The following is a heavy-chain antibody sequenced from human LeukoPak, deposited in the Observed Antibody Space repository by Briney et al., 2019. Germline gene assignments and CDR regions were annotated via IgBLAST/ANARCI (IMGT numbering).Heavy chain of an antibody. CDR1: GYTFTGYY. CDR3: ERGGSSYRFGEYPYYFDY. D-gene: IGHD3-10*01. Sequence: ASVKASCKASGYTFTGYYMHRVRQAPGQGLEWMGRINPNSGGTNYAQKFQGRVTMTRDTSISTAYMELSRLRSDDTAVYYCERGGSSYRFGEYPYYFDYWGQGTLVTVSS. J-gene: IGHJ4*02. V-gene: IGHV1-2*06. CDR2: INPNSGGT.